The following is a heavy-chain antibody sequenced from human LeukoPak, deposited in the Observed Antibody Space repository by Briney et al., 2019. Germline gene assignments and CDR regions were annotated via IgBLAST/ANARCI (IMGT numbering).Heavy chain of an antibody. Sequence: GGSLRLSCAASGFTFSTHEMNWVRQAPGKGLERVSYITRSGTTIKYADAVKGRFTISRDNAKNSLYLQMNSLRDEDTAVYYCARGGNIGYDYNAFDIWGQGAMVTVSS. CDR1: GFTFSTHE. CDR2: ITRSGTTI. D-gene: IGHD3-22*01. CDR3: ARGGNIGYDYNAFDI. V-gene: IGHV3-48*03. J-gene: IGHJ3*02.